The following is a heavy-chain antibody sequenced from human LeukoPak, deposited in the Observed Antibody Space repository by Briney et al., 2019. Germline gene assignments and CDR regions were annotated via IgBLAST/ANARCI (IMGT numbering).Heavy chain of an antibody. CDR3: ARGSGWWDNWFDP. J-gene: IGHJ5*02. CDR1: VYSFTSYW. CDR2: IYPGDSDT. V-gene: IGHV5-51*01. D-gene: IGHD6-19*01. Sequence: GESLKISCKGAVYSFTSYWIGWVRQMPGKGLEWMGIIYPGDSDTRYSPSFQGQVTISADKSISTAYLQWSSLKASDTAMYYCARGSGWWDNWFDPWGQGTLVTVSS.